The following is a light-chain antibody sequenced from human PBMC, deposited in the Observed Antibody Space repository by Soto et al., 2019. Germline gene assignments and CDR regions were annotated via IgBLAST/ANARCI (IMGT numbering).Light chain of an antibody. CDR2: GAS. Sequence: EMVMTQSPATLSVSPGERATLSCRASRSVATNLAWYRQTPGQAPRLLIYGASTRATALPPRFSASGSGTEYTLTISSLQSEDSAVYYCQQYNSWPWTFGQGTKVEMK. CDR1: RSVATN. CDR3: QQYNSWPWT. V-gene: IGKV3-15*01. J-gene: IGKJ1*01.